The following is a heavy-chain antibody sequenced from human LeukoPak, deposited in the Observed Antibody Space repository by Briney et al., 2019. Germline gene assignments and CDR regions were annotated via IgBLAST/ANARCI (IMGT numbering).Heavy chain of an antibody. Sequence: PGGSLRLSCAASGFIFSNYGMHWVRQAPGKGLEWVAVISYDGSNEYYADSVKGRFTISRDNSKNTLYLQMSSLRAEDTAVYYCAKEFNRGLPDYWGQGTLVTVPS. CDR2: ISYDGSNE. CDR1: GFIFSNYG. CDR3: AKEFNRGLPDY. V-gene: IGHV3-30*18. J-gene: IGHJ4*02. D-gene: IGHD2-21*01.